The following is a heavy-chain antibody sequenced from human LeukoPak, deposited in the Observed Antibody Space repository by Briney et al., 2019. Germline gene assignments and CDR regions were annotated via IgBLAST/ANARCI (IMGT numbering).Heavy chain of an antibody. V-gene: IGHV1-69*13. Sequence: SVKVSCKASGGTFSSYAISWVRQAPGQGLEWMGGIIPIFGTANYAQKFQGRVTITADESTSTACMELSSLRSEDTAVYYCAREIGGSGSYAKYDAFDIWGQGTMVTVSS. D-gene: IGHD3-10*01. J-gene: IGHJ3*02. CDR3: AREIGGSGSYAKYDAFDI. CDR2: IIPIFGTA. CDR1: GGTFSSYA.